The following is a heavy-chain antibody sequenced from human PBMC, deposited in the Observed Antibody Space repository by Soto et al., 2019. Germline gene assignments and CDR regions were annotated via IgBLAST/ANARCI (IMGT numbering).Heavy chain of an antibody. J-gene: IGHJ1*01. CDR2: ISGDNGDT. CDR1: GYTFTNYG. V-gene: IGHV1-18*01. CDR3: VRGQSLGDFQY. Sequence: QVQLVQSGAEVKKPGASVKVSCKASGYTFTNYGTSWVRQAPGQGLEYMGWISGDNGDTHYAQKVQXXVTMTTDASTNTTYMELRSLRPDGPAVYYCVRGQSLGDFQYWGQGTLVTVSS.